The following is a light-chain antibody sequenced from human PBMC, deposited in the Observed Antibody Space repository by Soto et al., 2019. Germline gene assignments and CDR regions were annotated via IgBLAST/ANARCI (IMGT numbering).Light chain of an antibody. V-gene: IGKV3-20*01. CDR2: DSS. CDR3: QHYGSSRT. Sequence: EIVLTQSPGTLSLSPGERATLSCRASQSVSSSLAWYQQKPGQAPRLLIYDSSNRATGIPDRFSGSGSGTDFTLTISRLEPEDFAVYYCQHYGSSRTFGQGTKVEIK. J-gene: IGKJ1*01. CDR1: QSVSSS.